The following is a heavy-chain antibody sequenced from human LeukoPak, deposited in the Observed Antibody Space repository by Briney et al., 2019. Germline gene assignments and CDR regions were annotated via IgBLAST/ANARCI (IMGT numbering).Heavy chain of an antibody. Sequence: PGGSLRLSCAASGFTFSNYWMSWVRQAPGKGLEWVANIKQDGSEKYYVDSVKGRFTISRDNARNTLYLQMNSPRAEDTAVYYCAREKSYRTHYWGQGTLVTVSS. CDR1: GFTFSNYW. CDR2: IKQDGSEK. D-gene: IGHD3-10*01. V-gene: IGHV3-7*01. J-gene: IGHJ4*02. CDR3: AREKSYRTHY.